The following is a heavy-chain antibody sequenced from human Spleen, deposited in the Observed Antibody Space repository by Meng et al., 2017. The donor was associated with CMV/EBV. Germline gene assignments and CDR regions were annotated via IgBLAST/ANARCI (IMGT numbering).Heavy chain of an antibody. V-gene: IGHV4-59*01. CDR2: IYYSGST. D-gene: IGHD5-24*01. J-gene: IGHJ4*02. Sequence: LQLQECGLGLAKASETLSPTCTVTGGYINHYYWSWIRLPPGKGLEWIGYIYYSGSTKYNPSLKRRVTISVHTSKNQFSLKLNSVTAAETAVYLCARMLRDDYNMWVDYWGQGTLVTVSS. CDR1: GGYINHYY. CDR3: ARMLRDDYNMWVDY.